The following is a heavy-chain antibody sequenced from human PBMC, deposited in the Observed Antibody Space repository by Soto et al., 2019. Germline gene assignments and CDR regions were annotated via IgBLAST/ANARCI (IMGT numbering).Heavy chain of an antibody. CDR3: AKTASMTIRDGFDH. J-gene: IGHJ4*02. CDR1: GFTFSSYA. Sequence: EVQVLESGGGLVQPGGALRLSCAASGFTFSSYAISWVRQAPGQGLEWVSAISGSGSNPYYADSVKGRFTISRDNYTNTLYLQMISLRAEDTSLYYFAKTASMTIRDGFDHWGQGTLISVSS. V-gene: IGHV3-23*01. D-gene: IGHD4-17*01. CDR2: ISGSGSNP.